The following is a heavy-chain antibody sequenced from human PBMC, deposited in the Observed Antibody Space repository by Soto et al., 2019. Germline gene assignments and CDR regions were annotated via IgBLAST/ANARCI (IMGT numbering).Heavy chain of an antibody. CDR2: IYYSGST. CDR3: ARHGYFWSGYSPTYNWFDP. CDR1: GGSISSYY. V-gene: IGHV4-59*08. D-gene: IGHD3-3*01. J-gene: IGHJ5*02. Sequence: QVQLQESGPGLVKPSETLSLTCTVSGGSISSYYWSWIRQPPGKGLEWIGYIYYSGSTNYNPSLKSRVTISVDTSKNQFSLKLSSVTAADTAVYYCARHGYFWSGYSPTYNWFDPWGQGTLVTVSS.